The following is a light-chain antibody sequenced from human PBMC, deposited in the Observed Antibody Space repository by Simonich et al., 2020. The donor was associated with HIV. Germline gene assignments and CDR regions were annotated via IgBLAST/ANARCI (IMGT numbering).Light chain of an antibody. CDR2: GNS. V-gene: IGLV1-40*01. J-gene: IGLJ3*02. Sequence: QSVLTQPPSVSGAPGQRVTISCTGSSSNIGAGYDVHWYQQLPGTAPKLLIYGNSNRPSGLPDRFSGSKSGTSSSLAITGLQVDDEADYYCQSSDSSLSGSVFGGGTKLTVL. CDR1: SSNIGAGYD. CDR3: QSSDSSLSGSV.